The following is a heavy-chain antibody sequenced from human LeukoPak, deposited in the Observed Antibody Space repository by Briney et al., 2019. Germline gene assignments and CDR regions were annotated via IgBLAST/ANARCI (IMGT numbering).Heavy chain of an antibody. CDR2: INPNSGGT. D-gene: IGHD2-2*01. CDR1: GYTFTGYY. CDR3: ASRLLGYCSSTSCTENSY. Sequence: ASVKVSCKASGYTFTGYYMHWVRQAPGQGLEWMERINPNSGGTNYAQKFQGRVTMTRDTSISTAYMELSRLRSDDTAVYYCASRLLGYCSSTSCTENSYWGQGTLVTVSS. J-gene: IGHJ4*02. V-gene: IGHV1-2*06.